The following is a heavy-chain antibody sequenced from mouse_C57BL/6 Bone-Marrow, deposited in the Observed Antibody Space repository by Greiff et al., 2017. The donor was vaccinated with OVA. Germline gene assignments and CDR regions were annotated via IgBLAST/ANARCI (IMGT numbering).Heavy chain of an antibody. CDR2: IYPGSGST. V-gene: IGHV1-55*01. Sequence: QVQLQQSGAELVKPGASVKMSCKASGYTFTSYWITWVKQRPGQGLEWIGDIYPGSGSTNYNEKFKSKATLTVDTSSSTAYMQLSSLTSEDSAVYYCASRYGNYWYFDVWGTGTTVTVSS. J-gene: IGHJ1*03. CDR1: GYTFTSYW. D-gene: IGHD2-1*01. CDR3: ASRYGNYWYFDV.